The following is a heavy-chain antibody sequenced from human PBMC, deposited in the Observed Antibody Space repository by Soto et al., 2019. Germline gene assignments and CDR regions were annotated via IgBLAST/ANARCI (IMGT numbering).Heavy chain of an antibody. D-gene: IGHD5-18*01. CDR1: GFMFSSYE. CDR3: VRERGHGYSYGPSWFDP. CDR2: ISSSAATI. Sequence: GGSLRLSCAASGFMFSSYEMNWVRQAPGKGLEWVSYISSSAATIYYADSVKGRFIISRDNAKKSLFLQMNSLRVEDTAVYYCVRERGHGYSYGPSWFDPWGQGTLVTVSS. V-gene: IGHV3-48*03. J-gene: IGHJ5*02.